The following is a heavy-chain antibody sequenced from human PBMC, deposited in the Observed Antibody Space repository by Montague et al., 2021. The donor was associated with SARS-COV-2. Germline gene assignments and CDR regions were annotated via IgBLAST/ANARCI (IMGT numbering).Heavy chain of an antibody. Sequence: SETLSLTCTVSGGSISSYYWSWIRQPPGKGLEWIGYIYYSGSTNXNPSLKSRVTISVDTSKNQFSLKLSSVTAADTAVYYCARTYYDILTGYDNRGAFDIWGQGTMVTVSS. J-gene: IGHJ3*02. D-gene: IGHD3-9*01. CDR3: ARTYYDILTGYDNRGAFDI. CDR1: GGSISSYY. CDR2: IYYSGST. V-gene: IGHV4-59*08.